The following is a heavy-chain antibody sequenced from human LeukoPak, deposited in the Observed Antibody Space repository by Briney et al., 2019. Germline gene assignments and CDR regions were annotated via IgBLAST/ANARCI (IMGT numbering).Heavy chain of an antibody. CDR2: IQYDGSKK. J-gene: IGHJ5*02. Sequence: GGSLRLSCVASGFTFSSNGMHWVRQAPGKGLEWVTFIQYDGSKKYYADSVKGRFTISRDNSKNTLYLEMNSLRAEDTAVYYCARMTVSGRDNWFDPWGQGTLVTVSS. CDR1: GFTFSSNG. V-gene: IGHV3-30*02. CDR3: ARMTVSGRDNWFDP. D-gene: IGHD6-19*01.